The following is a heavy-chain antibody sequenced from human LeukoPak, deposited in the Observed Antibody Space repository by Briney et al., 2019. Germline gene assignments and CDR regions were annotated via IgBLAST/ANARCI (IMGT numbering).Heavy chain of an antibody. CDR3: AHTKDMLRGGRFDY. J-gene: IGHJ4*02. CDR2: IYYSGST. V-gene: IGHV4-34*01. Sequence: SSETLSLTCAVFGGSFSGYYWSWIRQPPGKGLEWIGSIYYSGSTYYNPSLRSRVTISVDTSKNQFSLKLSSVTAADTAVYYCAHTKDMLRGGRFDYWGQGTLVTVSS. CDR1: GGSFSGYY. D-gene: IGHD3-10*01.